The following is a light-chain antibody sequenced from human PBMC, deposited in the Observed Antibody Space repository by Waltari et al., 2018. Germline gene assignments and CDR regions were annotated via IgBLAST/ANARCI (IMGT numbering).Light chain of an antibody. V-gene: IGKV3-20*01. CDR2: GAS. J-gene: IGKJ4*01. Sequence: EIALTQFPGTLSLSPGERATLSCRASQTISGSWLTWYQRKPGQAPRLLIYGASSRATGIPVRFSGSGSGTDFTLTISRLEPEDSAVYYCQQYDGSSVTFGGGTKVEVK. CDR1: QTISGSW. CDR3: QQYDGSSVT.